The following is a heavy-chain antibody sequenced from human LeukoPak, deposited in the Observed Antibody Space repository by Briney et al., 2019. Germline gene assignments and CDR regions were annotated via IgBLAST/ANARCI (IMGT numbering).Heavy chain of an antibody. CDR3: AGGGPMVR. V-gene: IGHV3-21*01. CDR2: ISSSSSYI. J-gene: IGHJ4*02. CDR1: GFTFSSYS. Sequence: GGSLRLSCAASGFTFSSYSMNWVRQAPGKGLEWVSSISSSSSYIYYADSVKGRFTISRDNSKNTLYLQMNSLRAEDTAVYYCAGGGPMVRWGQGTLVTVSS. D-gene: IGHD3-10*01.